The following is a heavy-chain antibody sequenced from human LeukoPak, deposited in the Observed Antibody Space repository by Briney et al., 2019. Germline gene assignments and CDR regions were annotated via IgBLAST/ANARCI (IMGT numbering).Heavy chain of an antibody. Sequence: GGSLRLSCAASGFTLSSYSMNWVRQAPGKGLEWVSSISSSSSYIYYADSVKGRFTISRDNAKNSLYLQMNSLRAEDTAVYYCARGTRVVITNSYYYYYGMDVWGQGTTVTVSS. CDR2: ISSSSSYI. J-gene: IGHJ6*02. D-gene: IGHD3-22*01. CDR1: GFTLSSYS. CDR3: ARGTRVVITNSYYYYYGMDV. V-gene: IGHV3-21*01.